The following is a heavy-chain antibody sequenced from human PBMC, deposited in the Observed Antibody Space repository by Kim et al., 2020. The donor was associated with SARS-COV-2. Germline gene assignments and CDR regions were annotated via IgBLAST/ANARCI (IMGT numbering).Heavy chain of an antibody. CDR2: ISWNSGSI. CDR3: AKGPGKWLRLYFFDY. Sequence: GGSLRLSCAASGFTFDDYAMHWVRQAPGKGLEWVSGISWNSGSIGYADSVKGRFTISRDNAKNSLYLQMNSLRAEDTALYYCAKGPGKWLRLYFFDYGGQGTLVTVSS. V-gene: IGHV3-9*01. CDR1: GFTFDDYA. D-gene: IGHD5-12*01. J-gene: IGHJ4*02.